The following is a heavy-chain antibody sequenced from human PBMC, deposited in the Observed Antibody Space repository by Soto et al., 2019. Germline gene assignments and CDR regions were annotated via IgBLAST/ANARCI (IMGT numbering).Heavy chain of an antibody. V-gene: IGHV3-23*01. CDR2: ISATGTTT. CDR1: EFSFSSYA. CDR3: ATYSSPFDY. D-gene: IGHD6-13*01. J-gene: IGHJ4*02. Sequence: GGSLRLSCAASEFSFSSYALNWIRQAPGKGLEWVSAISATGTTTYYADSVKGRFTISRDNSKRTLFLQMDSLSPEDTAVYYCATYSSPFDYWGQGTLVTVSS.